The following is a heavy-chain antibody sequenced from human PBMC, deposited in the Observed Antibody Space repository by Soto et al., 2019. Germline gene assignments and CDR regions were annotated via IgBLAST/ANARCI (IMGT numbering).Heavy chain of an antibody. J-gene: IGHJ3*01. CDR3: AKEFLFGHGDYRGAGAFDS. D-gene: IGHD4-17*01. V-gene: IGHV3-53*01. Sequence: HPGGSLRLSCAASGFTVSSNYMSWVRQAPGKGLEWVSVIYSGGSTYYADSVKGRFTISRDNSKNTLYLQMNSLRADDTALYYCAKEFLFGHGDYRGAGAFDSWGQGTMVTVSS. CDR2: IYSGGST. CDR1: GFTVSSNY.